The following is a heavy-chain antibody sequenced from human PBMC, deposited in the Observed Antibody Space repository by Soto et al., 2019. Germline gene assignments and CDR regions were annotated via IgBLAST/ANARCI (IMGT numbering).Heavy chain of an antibody. Sequence: PGESLKISCKGSGHSFTSYWIGRVRQMRGQGLEWMGFTYLGESATSYSPSFQGQVTISADKSIGTAYRQWSSLKASDTAMYYCASYNGGYSSSWYSPDAFGIWGQGTMVTVSS. CDR1: GHSFTSYW. CDR3: ASYNGGYSSSWYSPDAFGI. D-gene: IGHD6-13*01. J-gene: IGHJ3*02. V-gene: IGHV5-51*01. CDR2: TYLGESAT.